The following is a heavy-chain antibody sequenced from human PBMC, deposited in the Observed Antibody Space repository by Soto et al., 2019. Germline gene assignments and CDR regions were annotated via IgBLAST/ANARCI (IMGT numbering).Heavy chain of an antibody. D-gene: IGHD3-16*01. Sequence: PGGSLRLSCAASGFTFSIYAMSWVRQAPGEGLEWVSAISDSGDNTYYADSVKGRFTISRDNSKNTLYLQMNRLRAEDTAVYYCASAQPMITFRGVIGLWGQGTLVTVSS. CDR1: GFTFSIYA. CDR3: ASAQPMITFRGVIGL. CDR2: ISDSGDNT. J-gene: IGHJ5*02. V-gene: IGHV3-23*01.